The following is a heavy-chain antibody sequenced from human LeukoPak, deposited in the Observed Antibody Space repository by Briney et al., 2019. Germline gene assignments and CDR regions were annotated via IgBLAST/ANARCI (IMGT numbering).Heavy chain of an antibody. CDR1: DGYY. CDR2: IHPSGST. Sequence: PSETLSLTCTVSDGYYWSWIRQPPGKGLEWVGEIHPSGSTSFNPSLESRVSISKDTSKNQFSLKLTSVTAADTAVYYCSRGSDESKTGDYWGQGTLVTVSS. D-gene: IGHD6-25*01. CDR3: SRGSDESKTGDY. V-gene: IGHV4-34*01. J-gene: IGHJ4*02.